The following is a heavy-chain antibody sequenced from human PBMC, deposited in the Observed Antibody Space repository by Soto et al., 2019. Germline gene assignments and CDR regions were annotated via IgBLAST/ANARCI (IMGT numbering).Heavy chain of an antibody. J-gene: IGHJ6*01. CDR2: TALGSGNT. D-gene: IGHD1-26*01. CDR1: GFTFTSSA. CDR3: AADRVSGSYYYYYYGM. Sequence: GASVKVSCKTSGFTFTSSAVQWVRQARGQRLEWIGWTALGSGNTNYPQKFQERVTITRDLSPRTAYMELSRLRSEDTAVYYCAADRVSGSYYYYYYGM. V-gene: IGHV1-58*01.